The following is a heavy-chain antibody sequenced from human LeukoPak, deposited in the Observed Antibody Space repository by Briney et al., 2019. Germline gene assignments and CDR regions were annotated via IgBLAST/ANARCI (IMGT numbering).Heavy chain of an antibody. V-gene: IGHV4-59*01. CDR1: GGSFSTYY. CDR2: IYYSGST. CDR3: ARAVITFGAAVAKGFDC. Sequence: SETLSLTCAVSGGSFSTYYWTWIRQPPGKGLEWVGYIYYSGSTDYNPSLKSRVTMSLDTSKNQFSLKLSSVTAADTPVYYCARAVITFGAAVAKGFDCWGQGTLVTVSS. J-gene: IGHJ4*02. D-gene: IGHD3-16*01.